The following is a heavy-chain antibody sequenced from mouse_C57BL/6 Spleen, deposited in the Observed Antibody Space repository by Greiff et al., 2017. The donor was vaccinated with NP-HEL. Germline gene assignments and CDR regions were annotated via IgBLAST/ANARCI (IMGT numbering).Heavy chain of an antibody. J-gene: IGHJ3*01. CDR3: TRCDYYGSPWFAY. V-gene: IGHV1-15*01. CDR1: GYTFTDYE. Sequence: QVQLQQSGAELVRPGASVTLSCKASGYTFTDYEMHWVKQTPVHGLEWIGAIDPETGGTAYNQKFKGKAILTADKSSSTAYMELRSLTSEDSAVYYCTRCDYYGSPWFAYWGQGTLVTVSA. D-gene: IGHD1-1*01. CDR2: IDPETGGT.